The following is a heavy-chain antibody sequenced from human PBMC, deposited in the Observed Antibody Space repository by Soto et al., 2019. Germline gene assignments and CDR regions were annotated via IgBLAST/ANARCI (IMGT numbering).Heavy chain of an antibody. V-gene: IGHV1-69*11. CDR1: GGTFSSSG. Sequence: QVHLVQSGTEVKKPGSSVKVSCKASGGTFSSSGFSWVRQAPGQGLEWMGMIVPSLDTTNYAQKFQARVTLTADEVTSTAYMEVRSLRSEYTAVYYCARWPQPRYTADPYAVDVWGQGTRVIVS. CDR3: ARWPQPRYTADPYAVDV. J-gene: IGHJ6*02. D-gene: IGHD3-16*02. CDR2: IVPSLDTT.